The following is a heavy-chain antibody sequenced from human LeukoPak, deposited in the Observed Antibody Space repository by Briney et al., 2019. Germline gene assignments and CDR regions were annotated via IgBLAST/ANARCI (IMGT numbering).Heavy chain of an antibody. CDR3: ATYSGSYWGGNWFGP. D-gene: IGHD1-26*01. CDR1: GGTFSSYA. J-gene: IGHJ5*02. CDR2: FIPIFGIA. Sequence: SVKVSCKASGGTFSSYAISWVRQAPGQGLEWVGRFIPIFGIANYAQKFQGRVTITADKSTSTAYMELSSPRSEDTAVYYCATYSGSYWGGNWFGPWGQGTLVTVSS. V-gene: IGHV1-69*04.